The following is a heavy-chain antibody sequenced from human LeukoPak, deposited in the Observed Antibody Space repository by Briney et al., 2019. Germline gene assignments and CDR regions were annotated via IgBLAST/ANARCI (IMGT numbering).Heavy chain of an antibody. V-gene: IGHV3-7*05. Sequence: GGSLRLSCAASGFSFSAYWMSWVRQAPGKGLEWVANIKVDGTEKYYVASVKGRFTISRDNAKNSLSLQMSGLRAEDTAVYYCARDWNGSGTAFDHWGQGTLVTVSS. CDR3: ARDWNGSGTAFDH. CDR2: IKVDGTEK. CDR1: GFSFSAYW. J-gene: IGHJ4*02. D-gene: IGHD1-1*01.